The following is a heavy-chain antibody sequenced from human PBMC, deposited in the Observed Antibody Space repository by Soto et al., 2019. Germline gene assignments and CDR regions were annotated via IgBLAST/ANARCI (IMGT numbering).Heavy chain of an antibody. CDR2: INHSGST. CDR3: ARAPDKYYFDS. Sequence: SETLSLTCAVYGGSFNGYYWSWIRQPPGKGPEWIGDINHSGSTNYNPSLRSRVSMSVDTSKNQFSLKLRSVTAADMAVFYCARAPDKYYFDSWGQGTLVTVSS. J-gene: IGHJ4*02. CDR1: GGSFNGYY. V-gene: IGHV4-34*01.